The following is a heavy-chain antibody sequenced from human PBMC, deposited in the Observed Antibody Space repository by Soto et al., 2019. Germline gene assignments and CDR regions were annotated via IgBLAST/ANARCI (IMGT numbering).Heavy chain of an antibody. CDR3: ARYSSGPNTCFDC. CDR1: GASISSFS. J-gene: IGHJ4*02. CDR2: VSYSGST. Sequence: QVQLQESGPGLVKPSETLSLTCTVSGASISSFSWSWVRQRPGRGLEWIGYVSYSGSTIYNPSLKSRVTMSVDTYKNQFSLKLSAVTAADTAVYYCARYSSGPNTCFDCWGQGTLVTVSS. V-gene: IGHV4-59*01. D-gene: IGHD6-19*01.